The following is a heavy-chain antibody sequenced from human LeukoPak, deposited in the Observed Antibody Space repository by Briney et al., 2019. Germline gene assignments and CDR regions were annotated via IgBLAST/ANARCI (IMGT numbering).Heavy chain of an antibody. CDR3: ATQGRDSGGGI. D-gene: IGHD6-19*01. J-gene: IGHJ4*02. Sequence: SETLSLTCTVSGGSIRSYYWSWIRQHPGKGLEWIGYIYYSGSTYYNPSLKSRVTISVDTSKNQFSLKLSSVTAADTAVYYCATQGRDSGGGIWGQGTLVTVSS. V-gene: IGHV4-59*06. CDR2: IYYSGST. CDR1: GGSIRSYY.